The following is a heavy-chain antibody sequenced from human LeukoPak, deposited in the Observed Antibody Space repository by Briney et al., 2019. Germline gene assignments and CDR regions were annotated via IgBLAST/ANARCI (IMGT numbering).Heavy chain of an antibody. CDR2: ISAYNGNT. J-gene: IGHJ4*02. CDR1: GYTFTTFG. Sequence: ASVKVSCKASGYTFTTFGLSWVRQAPGQGVEWMGWISAYNGNTHYAQKLQGRVTMTTDTSTSTAYMELRSLRSDDTAIYYCARDRVYCSTINCNSGDSGYWGQGNQVTVSS. CDR3: ARDRVYCSTINCNSGDSGY. V-gene: IGHV1-18*01. D-gene: IGHD2-21*02.